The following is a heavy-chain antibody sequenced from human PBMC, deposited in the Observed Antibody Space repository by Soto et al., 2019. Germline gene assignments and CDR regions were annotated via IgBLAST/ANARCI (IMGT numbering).Heavy chain of an antibody. CDR2: IYHSGST. J-gene: IGHJ5*02. Sequence: PETLSLTCAVSGYSISSGYYWGWIRQPPGKGPEWIGSIYHSGSTYYNPSLKSRVTISVDTSKNQFSLKLSSVTAADTAVYYCARVNIAARWFGPWGQGTLVT. D-gene: IGHD6-6*01. CDR1: GYSISSGYY. V-gene: IGHV4-38-2*01. CDR3: ARVNIAARWFGP.